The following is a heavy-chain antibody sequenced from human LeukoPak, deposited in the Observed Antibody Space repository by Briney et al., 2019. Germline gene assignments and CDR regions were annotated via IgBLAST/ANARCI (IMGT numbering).Heavy chain of an antibody. D-gene: IGHD6-19*01. CDR2: IHYSGST. CDR3: ARGGSKQWLVDDS. J-gene: IGHJ4*02. V-gene: IGHV4-59*02. Sequence: PSETLSLTCTVSGGSVSGYYWSWIRQPPGEGLEWIGYIHYSGSTNYNPSLKSRVTISVDTSKNQFSLQLSSVTAADTAIYYCARGGSKQWLVDDSWGQGTLVTVSS. CDR1: GGSVSGYY.